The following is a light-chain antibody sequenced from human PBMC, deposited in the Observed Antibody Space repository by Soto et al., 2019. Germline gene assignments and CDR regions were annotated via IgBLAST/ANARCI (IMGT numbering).Light chain of an antibody. CDR3: QSYDSSLSVSYV. Sequence: QSALTQPPSVSGAPRQRVTISCTGSSSNIGAGYDVHWYQQRPGTAPKLLIYGNKNRPSGVPDRFSGSKSGTSASLAITGLQAEDEADYYCQSYDSSLSVSYVFGTGTKVTVL. V-gene: IGLV1-40*01. J-gene: IGLJ1*01. CDR1: SSNIGAGYD. CDR2: GNK.